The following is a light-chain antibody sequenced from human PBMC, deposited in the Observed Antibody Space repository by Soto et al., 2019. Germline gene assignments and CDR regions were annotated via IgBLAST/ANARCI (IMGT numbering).Light chain of an antibody. V-gene: IGKV1-5*01. CDR3: QQYENLPT. Sequence: DIQMTQSPSTLSASVGDRVTITCRASQSISTWLAWYQQKPGKAPKVLIYEASKLESGVPSRFSGSGSGTEFTLTISRLQPEDIATYYCQQYENLPTFGQGTRLEIK. J-gene: IGKJ5*01. CDR1: QSISTW. CDR2: EAS.